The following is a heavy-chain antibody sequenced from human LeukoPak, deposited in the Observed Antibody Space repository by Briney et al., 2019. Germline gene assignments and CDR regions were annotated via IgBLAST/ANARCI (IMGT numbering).Heavy chain of an antibody. CDR3: AREGDGYCSGGSCPLRAAFDI. CDR1: GFTFSSYA. V-gene: IGHV3-30-3*01. Sequence: GRSLRLSCAASGFTFSSYAMHWVRQAPGKGLEWVAVISYDGSNKYYADSVKGRFTISRDNSKNTLYLQMNSLRAEDTAVYYCAREGDGYCSGGSCPLRAAFDIWGQGTMVTVSS. CDR2: ISYDGSNK. D-gene: IGHD2-15*01. J-gene: IGHJ3*02.